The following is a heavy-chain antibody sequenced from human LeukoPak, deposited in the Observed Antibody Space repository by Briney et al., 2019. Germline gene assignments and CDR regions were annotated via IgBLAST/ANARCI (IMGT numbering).Heavy chain of an antibody. V-gene: IGHV3-23*01. CDR1: GFPFSSYA. CDR3: AKDSDSASLYYFDY. CDR2: ISGSGGST. J-gene: IGHJ4*02. Sequence: GGSLRLSCAASGFPFSSYAMSWVRQAPGKGLEWVSAISGSGGSTSYADSVKGRFTISRDNSKNTLYLQMNSLRAEDTAVYYCAKDSDSASLYYFDYWGQGTLVTVSS. D-gene: IGHD2-2*01.